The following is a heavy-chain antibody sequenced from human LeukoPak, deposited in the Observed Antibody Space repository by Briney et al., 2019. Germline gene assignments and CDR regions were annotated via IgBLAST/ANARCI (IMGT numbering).Heavy chain of an antibody. CDR1: GFTFSSYE. V-gene: IGHV3-48*03. CDR2: ISSSGSTI. Sequence: GGSLRLSCAASGFTFSSYEMNWVRQAPGKGLEWVSYISSSGSTIYYADSVKGRFTIFRDNAKNSLYLQMNSLRAEDTAVYYCARVYGDSIDYWGQGTLVTVSS. CDR3: ARVYGDSIDY. J-gene: IGHJ4*02. D-gene: IGHD4-17*01.